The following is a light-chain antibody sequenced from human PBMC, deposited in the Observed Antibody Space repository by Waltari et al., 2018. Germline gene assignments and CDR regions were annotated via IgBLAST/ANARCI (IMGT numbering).Light chain of an antibody. Sequence: QLVLTQSPSASASLGASVKLTCTLSSGHSNYAIAWHQQQAEKGPRYLRKMNRDGTHTKGDGIPYRFSGSTSGAERYRTISGLQSEDEADYYCQTWGAGIRVFGTGTKVTVL. CDR2: MNRDGTH. CDR1: SGHSNYA. J-gene: IGLJ1*01. CDR3: QTWGAGIRV. V-gene: IGLV4-69*01.